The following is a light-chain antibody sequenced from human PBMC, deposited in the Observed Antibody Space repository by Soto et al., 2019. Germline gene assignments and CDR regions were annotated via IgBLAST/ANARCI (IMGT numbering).Light chain of an antibody. CDR2: DAS. CDR1: QSVSSN. J-gene: IGKJ3*01. V-gene: IGKV3-11*01. CDR3: QQRSNWPLT. Sequence: EIVMTQSPATLSVSPGERATLSCRASQSVSSNLAWYQQKPGQAPRLLIYDASSRATGIPARFSGSGSGTDFTLTISSLEPEDFAVYYCQQRSNWPLTFGPGTKVDI.